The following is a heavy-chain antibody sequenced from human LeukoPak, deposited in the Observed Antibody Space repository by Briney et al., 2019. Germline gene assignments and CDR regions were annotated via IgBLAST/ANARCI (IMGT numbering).Heavy chain of an antibody. CDR3: AKAMVRGVSAYGMDV. Sequence: PGGSLRLSCAASGFTFSSYAMSWVRQAPGKGLEWVSAISGSGGSTYYADSVKGRFTISRDNSKNTLYLQMNGLRAEDTAVYYCAKAMVRGVSAYGMDVWGQGTTVTVSS. J-gene: IGHJ6*02. D-gene: IGHD3-10*01. V-gene: IGHV3-23*01. CDR2: ISGSGGST. CDR1: GFTFSSYA.